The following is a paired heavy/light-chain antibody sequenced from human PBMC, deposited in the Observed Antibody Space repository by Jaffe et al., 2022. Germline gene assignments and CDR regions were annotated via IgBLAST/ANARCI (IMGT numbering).Light chain of an antibody. J-gene: IGKJ1*01. CDR3: QHYGHSPPWT. CDR1: QSVTSSY. Sequence: EIVLTQSPVTLSLSPGERATLSCRASQSVTSSYLAWYQQKPGQAPRLLIYGASTRATGIPDRFSGSGSGTDFTLTISTLEPEDFAVYYCQHYGHSPPWTFGQGTKVDIK. CDR2: GAS. V-gene: IGKV3-20*01.
Heavy chain of an antibody. D-gene: IGHD1-26*01. V-gene: IGHV4-59*01. J-gene: IGHJ4*02. CDR1: GGSLNFYY. CDR3: AGVGNYFGY. CDR2: IYYTGTT. Sequence: QVQLRESGPGLVKPSETLSLTCSVSGGSLNFYYWNWIRQPPGKGLEWIGSIYYTGTTNYNPSLKSRVTISLDTSKNQFSLKLTSVTAADAAVYYCAGVGNYFGYWGQGSLVTVSS.